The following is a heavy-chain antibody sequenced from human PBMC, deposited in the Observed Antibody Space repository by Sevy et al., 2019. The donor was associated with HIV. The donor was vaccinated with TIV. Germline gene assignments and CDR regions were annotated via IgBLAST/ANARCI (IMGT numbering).Heavy chain of an antibody. CDR3: AREAYSSRANYFDY. CDR1: GFTFSSYS. Sequence: EGSLRLSCAASGFTFSSYSMNWVRQAPGKGLEWVSYISSSSSTIYYADSVKGRFTISRDNAKNSLYLQMNSLRDEDTAVYYCAREAYSSRANYFDYWGQGTLVTVSS. V-gene: IGHV3-48*02. CDR2: ISSSSSTI. J-gene: IGHJ4*02. D-gene: IGHD6-13*01.